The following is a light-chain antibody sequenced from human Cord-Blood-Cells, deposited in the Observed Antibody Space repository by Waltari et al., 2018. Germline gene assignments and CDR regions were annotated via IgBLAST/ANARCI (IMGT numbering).Light chain of an antibody. J-gene: IGLJ1*01. CDR3: SSYTSSSTYV. CDR1: SSDVGGSNF. Sequence: QSALTQPASVSGSPGQSLHISCTGTSSDVGGSNFVPWYQQHPRKAPKPMIYEVSNRPSRVSNRFSSSNAGNTSSLTTSGLQAEDESDYYCSSYTSSSTYVFGTGTKVT. V-gene: IGLV2-14*01. CDR2: EVS.